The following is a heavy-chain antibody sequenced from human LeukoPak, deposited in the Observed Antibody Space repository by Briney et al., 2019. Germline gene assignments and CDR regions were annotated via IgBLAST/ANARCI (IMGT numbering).Heavy chain of an antibody. V-gene: IGHV1-2*06. Sequence: ASVKVSCKASGYTFTGYYMHWVRQAPGQGLEWMGRINPNSGGTNYAQKFQGRVTMTRDTSISTAYMELSRLRSDDTAVYYCARDLYCSGGSCYVGGPEYNWSDPWGQGTLVTVSS. CDR2: INPNSGGT. D-gene: IGHD2-15*01. J-gene: IGHJ5*02. CDR1: GYTFTGYY. CDR3: ARDLYCSGGSCYVGGPEYNWSDP.